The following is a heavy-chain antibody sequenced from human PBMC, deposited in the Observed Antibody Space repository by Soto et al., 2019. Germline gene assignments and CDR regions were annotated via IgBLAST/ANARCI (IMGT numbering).Heavy chain of an antibody. CDR1: GGSISSGGYY. J-gene: IGHJ6*02. Sequence: SSETLSLTCTVSGGSISSGGYYWSWIRQHPGKGLEWIGYIYYSGSTYYNPSLKSRVTISVDTSKNQFSLKLSSVTSADTAVYYCAREGARGGMDVWGQGTTVTVSS. V-gene: IGHV4-31*03. CDR3: AREGARGGMDV. CDR2: IYYSGST. D-gene: IGHD3-16*01.